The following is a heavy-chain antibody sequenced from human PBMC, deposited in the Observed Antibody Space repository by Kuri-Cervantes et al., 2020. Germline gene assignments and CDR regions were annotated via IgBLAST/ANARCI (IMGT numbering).Heavy chain of an antibody. CDR2: MNPNSGNT. V-gene: IGHV1-8*02. CDR3: ARGIGYCTGGVCRHVDAFDI. J-gene: IGHJ4*02. Sequence: ASVKVSCKASGGTFSSYAISWVRQATGQGLEWMGWMNPNSGNTGYAQKFQGRVTMTRNTSISTAYMELSSLRSEDTAVYYCARGIGYCTGGVCRHVDAFDIWGQGTLVTVSS. D-gene: IGHD2-8*02. CDR1: GGTFSSYA.